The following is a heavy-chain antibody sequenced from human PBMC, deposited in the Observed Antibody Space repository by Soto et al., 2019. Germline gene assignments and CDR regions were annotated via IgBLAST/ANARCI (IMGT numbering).Heavy chain of an antibody. V-gene: IGHV3-11*01. D-gene: IGHD5-18*01. J-gene: IGHJ4*02. CDR2: ISSSGRTI. CDR1: GFSFSDYY. Sequence: QVQLVESGGGLVKPGGSLRLSCAASGFSFSDYYMTWIRQAPGKGLEWVSYISSSGRTIYSADSVKGRFTISRDNAKNSLYLQMNSLRVEDTAVYYCAREDEAMAFDYWGQGILVTVSS. CDR3: AREDEAMAFDY.